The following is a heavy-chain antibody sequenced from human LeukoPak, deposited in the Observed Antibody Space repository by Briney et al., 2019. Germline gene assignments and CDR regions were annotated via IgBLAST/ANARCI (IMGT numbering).Heavy chain of an antibody. D-gene: IGHD2-2*01. J-gene: IGHJ5*02. Sequence: GRSLRLSCAASGFTFSSYAMHWVRQAPGKGLEWVAVISYDGSNKYYADSVKGRFTISRDNSKNTLYLQMNSLRAEDTAVYYCASSIPGDWFDPWGQGTLVTVSS. CDR1: GFTFSSYA. CDR2: ISYDGSNK. CDR3: ASSIPGDWFDP. V-gene: IGHV3-30*04.